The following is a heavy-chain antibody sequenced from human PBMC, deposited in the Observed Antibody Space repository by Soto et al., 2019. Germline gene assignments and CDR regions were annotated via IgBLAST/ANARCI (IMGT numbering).Heavy chain of an antibody. CDR1: GGSITSGGYY. CDR3: ARHITVTSPFDY. V-gene: IGHV4-31*03. D-gene: IGHD4-17*01. J-gene: IGHJ4*02. CDR2: INYSGST. Sequence: SETLSLTCTVSGGSITSGGYYWSWIRQHPGKGLEWIGYINYSGSTYYNPSLKSRVTISADTSKNHFSLKLNSVTAADTAVYYCARHITVTSPFDYWGQGTLVTSPQ.